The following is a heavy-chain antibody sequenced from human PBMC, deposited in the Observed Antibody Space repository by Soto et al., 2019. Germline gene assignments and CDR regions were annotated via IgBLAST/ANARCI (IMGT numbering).Heavy chain of an antibody. Sequence: TSETLSLTCTVSGGSISSYYWSWIRQPPGKGLEWIGYIYYSGSTNYNPSLKSRVTISVDTSKNQFSLKLSSVTAADTAVYYCARQLRGGDFPNPYFDYWGQGTLVTVSS. CDR3: ARQLRGGDFPNPYFDY. CDR2: IYYSGST. V-gene: IGHV4-59*08. D-gene: IGHD2-21*02. J-gene: IGHJ4*02. CDR1: GGSISSYY.